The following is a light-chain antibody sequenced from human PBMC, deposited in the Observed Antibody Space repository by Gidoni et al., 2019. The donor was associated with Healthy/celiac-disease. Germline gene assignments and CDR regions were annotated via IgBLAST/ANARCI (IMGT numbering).Light chain of an antibody. CDR1: SSDVGGYNY. Sequence: ALTQPASVSGSPGQSITISCTGTSSDVGGYNYVSWYQQHPGKAPKLMIYDVSNRPSGVSNRFSGSKSGNTASLTISGLQAEDEADYYCSSYTSSSTQVFGGGTKLTVL. CDR3: SSYTSSSTQV. CDR2: DVS. J-gene: IGLJ3*02. V-gene: IGLV2-14*03.